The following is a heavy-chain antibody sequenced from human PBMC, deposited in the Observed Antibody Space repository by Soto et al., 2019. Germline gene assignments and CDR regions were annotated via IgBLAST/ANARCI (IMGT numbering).Heavy chain of an antibody. D-gene: IGHD3-16*01. V-gene: IGHV3-23*01. CDR1: GFTFSSYA. CDR2: ISGSGGST. CDR3: AKDGGRGYDAFDI. Sequence: EVQLLESGGGLVQPGGSLRLSCAASGFTFSSYAMSWVRQAPGKGLEWISAISGSGGSTYYADSVKGRFTISRDNSKNTLYLQISSLRGEDTAVYYCAKDGGRGYDAFDIWGQRTMVTVSS. J-gene: IGHJ3*02.